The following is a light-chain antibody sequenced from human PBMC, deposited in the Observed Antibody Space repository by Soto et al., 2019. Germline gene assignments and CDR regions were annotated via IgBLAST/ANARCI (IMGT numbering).Light chain of an antibody. CDR2: AVN. Sequence: LTQPPSASGSPGQSVTISCTGTSSDVGGYQYVSWYQQYPGKAPKLMIYAVNKRPSGVPDRFSGSRSGNTASLTVSGLQADDEADYYCSSYAGSNNYVFGTGTKVTVL. CDR3: SSYAGSNNYV. CDR1: SSDVGGYQY. V-gene: IGLV2-8*01. J-gene: IGLJ1*01.